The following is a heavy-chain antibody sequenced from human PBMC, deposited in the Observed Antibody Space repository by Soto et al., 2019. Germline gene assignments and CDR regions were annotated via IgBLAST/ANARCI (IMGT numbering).Heavy chain of an antibody. J-gene: IGHJ4*02. CDR2: ISGSGGST. D-gene: IGHD5-18*01. CDR1: GFTFSSYA. CDR3: AKGTAMIRWTFFDY. Sequence: SLRLSCAASGFTFSSYAMSWVRQAPGKGLEWVSAISGSGGSTSYADSVTGRFTISRDTSKNTLYLQMNSLRAEDTAVYYCAKGTAMIRWTFFDYWGQGTLVTVSS. V-gene: IGHV3-23*01.